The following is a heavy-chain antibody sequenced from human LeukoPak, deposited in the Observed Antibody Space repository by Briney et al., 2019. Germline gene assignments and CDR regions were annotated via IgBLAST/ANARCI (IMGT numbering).Heavy chain of an antibody. J-gene: IGHJ4*02. CDR3: ARPGIAAAGLDY. Sequence: ASVKVSCKASGYTFTGYYMHWVRQAPGQGLEWMGWIGAYNGNTNYAQKLQGRVTMTTDTSTSTAYMELRSLRSDDTAVYYCARPGIAAAGLDYWGQGTLVTVSS. D-gene: IGHD6-13*01. CDR2: IGAYNGNT. V-gene: IGHV1-18*04. CDR1: GYTFTGYY.